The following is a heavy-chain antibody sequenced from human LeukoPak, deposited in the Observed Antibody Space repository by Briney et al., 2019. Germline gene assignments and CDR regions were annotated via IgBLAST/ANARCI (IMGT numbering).Heavy chain of an antibody. J-gene: IGHJ4*02. CDR2: IYYSGNT. D-gene: IGHD6-6*01. V-gene: IGHV4-59*12. CDR3: ARGRGLERESSSSDPFDY. Sequence: SETLSLTCTVSGGSISSYYWSWIRQPPGKGLEWIGYIYYSGNTNYNPSLKSRVTISVDTSKNQFSLKLSSVTAADTAVYYCARGRGLERESSSSDPFDYWGQGTLVTVSS. CDR1: GGSISSYY.